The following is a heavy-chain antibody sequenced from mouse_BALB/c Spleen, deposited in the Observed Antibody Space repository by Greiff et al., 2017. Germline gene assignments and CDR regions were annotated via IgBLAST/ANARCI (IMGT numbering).Heavy chain of an antibody. CDR3: TRPTRGY. D-gene: IGHD2-14*01. J-gene: IGHJ2*01. V-gene: IGHV1-15*01. CDR2: IDPETGGT. Sequence: VKLMESGAELVRPGASVTLSCKASGYTFTDYEMHWVKQTPVHGLEWIGAIDPETGGTAYNQKFKGKATLTADKSSSTAYMELRSLTSEDSAVYYCTRPTRGYWGQGTTLTVSS. CDR1: GYTFTDYE.